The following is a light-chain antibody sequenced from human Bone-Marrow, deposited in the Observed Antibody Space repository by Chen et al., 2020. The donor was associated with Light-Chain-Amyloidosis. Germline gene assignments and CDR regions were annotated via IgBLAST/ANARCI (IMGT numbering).Light chain of an antibody. CDR1: QRVTTSS. J-gene: IGKJ1*01. CDR3: HQYGSSPWT. CDR2: SSS. Sequence: LTQSPGTLSLSPGQTATLFCRAGQRVTTSSLDWYQLRPGQAARLLIFSSSRRATGIPDRFRGSGSGTDFTLTIDRLEPEDSALYFCHQYGSSPWTFGQGTRVEI. V-gene: IGKV3-20*01.